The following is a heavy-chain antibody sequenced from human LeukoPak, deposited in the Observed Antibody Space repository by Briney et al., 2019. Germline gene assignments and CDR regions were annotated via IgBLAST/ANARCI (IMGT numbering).Heavy chain of an antibody. V-gene: IGHV1-18*04. CDR1: GYTFTGYY. CDR2: ISAYNGNT. D-gene: IGHD3-10*01. J-gene: IGHJ4*02. CDR3: ARSGRITNFDY. Sequence: ASVKVSCKASGYTFTGYYMHWVRQAPGQGLEWMGWISAYNGNTNYAQKLQGRVTMTTDTATSTAYMELRSLRSDDTAVYYCARSGRITNFDYWGQGTLVTVSS.